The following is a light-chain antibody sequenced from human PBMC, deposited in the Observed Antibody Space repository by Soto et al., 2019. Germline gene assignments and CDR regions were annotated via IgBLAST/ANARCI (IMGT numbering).Light chain of an antibody. Sequence: QSVLTQPPSASGTPGQRVTISCSGSSSNIGSNYVYWYQQLPGTVPQLLIYRNSERPSGVPDRFSGSKSGTSASLAISGLRSEDDADYYCAAWDDSLRGVVFGGGTQLTVL. CDR3: AAWDDSLRGVV. V-gene: IGLV1-47*01. CDR2: RNS. CDR1: SSNIGSNY. J-gene: IGLJ2*01.